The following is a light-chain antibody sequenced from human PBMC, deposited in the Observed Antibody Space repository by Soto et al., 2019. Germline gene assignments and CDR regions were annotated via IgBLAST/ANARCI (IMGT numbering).Light chain of an antibody. V-gene: IGKV1-5*01. J-gene: IGKJ1*01. CDR3: QQYSTFWT. CDR2: DVS. CDR1: QTISNW. Sequence: DIQMTQSPSTLSASVGDRVTITCQASQTISNWLAWYQQKPGKAPKLLIYDVSSLQSGVPSRFSGSGSGTAFTLTISSLQPDDSATYYCQQYSTFWTSGQGTKVEIK.